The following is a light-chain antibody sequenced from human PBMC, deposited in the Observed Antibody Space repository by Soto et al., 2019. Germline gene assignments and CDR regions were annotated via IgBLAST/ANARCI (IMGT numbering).Light chain of an antibody. CDR2: AAS. Sequence: DIQMTQSPSSLSASLGDRVTITCRASQNINSYLNWYQQKPGKAPKLLIYAASSLQSGVPSRFSGSGSGTDFTLTISSLQPEDFATYYCQQSYSTPWTFGQGTKVDIK. CDR3: QQSYSTPWT. CDR1: QNINSY. V-gene: IGKV1-39*01. J-gene: IGKJ1*01.